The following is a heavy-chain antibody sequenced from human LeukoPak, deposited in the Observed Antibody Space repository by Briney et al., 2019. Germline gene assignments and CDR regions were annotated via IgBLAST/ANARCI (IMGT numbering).Heavy chain of an antibody. Sequence: GGSLRLSCAASGFTFRSFAMSWVRQAPGKGLEWVSAISGSGDTTYYADSVKGRFTISRDNSKNTLYLQMNSLRAEDTAVYYCAREGGSIAARGGDYYYMDVWGKGTTVTVSS. CDR3: AREGGSIAARGGDYYYMDV. CDR2: ISGSGDTT. D-gene: IGHD6-6*01. V-gene: IGHV3-23*01. CDR1: GFTFRSFA. J-gene: IGHJ6*03.